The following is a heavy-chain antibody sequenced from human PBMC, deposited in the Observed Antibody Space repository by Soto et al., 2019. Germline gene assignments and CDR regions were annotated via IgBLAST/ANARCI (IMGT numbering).Heavy chain of an antibody. V-gene: IGHV1-3*01. J-gene: IGHJ4*02. CDR2: INAGNGNT. D-gene: IGHD3-10*01. Sequence: QVQLVQSGAEVKKPGASVKVSCKASGYTFTSYAMHWVRQAPGQRLEWMGWINAGNGNTKYSQKFQGRVTITRDTLASTANMELSSLRSEDTAVYYCARGGGYGSGSYPGIRYFDNWGQGTLVTVSS. CDR1: GYTFTSYA. CDR3: ARGGGYGSGSYPGIRYFDN.